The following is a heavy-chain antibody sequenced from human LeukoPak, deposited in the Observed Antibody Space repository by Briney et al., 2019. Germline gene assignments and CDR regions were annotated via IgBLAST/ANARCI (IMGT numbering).Heavy chain of an antibody. Sequence: ASVKVSCKASGYTFTSYGISWVRQAPGQGLEWMGWISCYNGNTNYAQKFQGRVTMTTDTSTSTAYMELRSLTSDDTAVYYCATDRTPNRGGTYYYYFDYWGQGTLVTVSS. J-gene: IGHJ4*02. CDR1: GYTFTSYG. D-gene: IGHD1-26*01. CDR3: ATDRTPNRGGTYYYYFDY. CDR2: ISCYNGNT. V-gene: IGHV1-18*01.